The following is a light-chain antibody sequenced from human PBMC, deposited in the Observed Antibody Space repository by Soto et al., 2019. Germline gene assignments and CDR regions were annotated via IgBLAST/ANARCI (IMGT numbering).Light chain of an antibody. J-gene: IGKJ2*01. V-gene: IGKV4-1*01. Sequence: DIVMTQSPDSLAVSLGERATINCKSSQTIFYNSRNKDFLAWYQQKPGHPPKLLIYWASTRESGVPVRFSGSGSGTDFTLTISSLQAEDVALYFCQQYLTSPHTFGQGTRLEIK. CDR2: WAS. CDR1: QTIFYNSRNKDF. CDR3: QQYLTSPHT.